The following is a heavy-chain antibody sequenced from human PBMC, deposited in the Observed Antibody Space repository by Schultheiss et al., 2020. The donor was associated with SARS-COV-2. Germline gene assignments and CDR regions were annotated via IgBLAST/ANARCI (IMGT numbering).Heavy chain of an antibody. CDR3: ARRRGTAAAGTNWFDP. J-gene: IGHJ5*02. CDR2: IYYSGST. CDR1: GFTVSSNY. Sequence: GSLRLSCAASGFTVSSNYMSWVRQAPGKGLEWIGYIYYSGSTNYNPSVKSRVTISLDTSKNQFSLKLSSVTAADTAVYYCARRRGTAAAGTNWFDPWGQGTLVTVSS. V-gene: IGHV4-59*02. D-gene: IGHD6-13*01.